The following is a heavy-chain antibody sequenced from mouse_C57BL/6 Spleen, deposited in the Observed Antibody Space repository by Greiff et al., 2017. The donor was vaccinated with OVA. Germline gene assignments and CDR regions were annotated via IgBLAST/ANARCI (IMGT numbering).Heavy chain of an antibody. J-gene: IGHJ2*01. CDR2: INPNNGGT. CDR1: GYTFTDYN. CDR3: EREGLTGPFDD. D-gene: IGHD4-1*01. V-gene: IGHV1-22*01. Sequence: EVKLMESGPELVKPGASVKMSCKASGYTFTDYNMHWVKQTHGKSLEWIGYINPNNGGTSSNHTFKGKATLTVNKSSSTAYMELRSLTAEDSAVYYCEREGLTGPFDDWGQGTTLTVSS.